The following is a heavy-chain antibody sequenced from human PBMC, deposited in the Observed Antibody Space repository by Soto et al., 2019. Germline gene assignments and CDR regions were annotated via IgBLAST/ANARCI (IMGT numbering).Heavy chain of an antibody. J-gene: IGHJ3*02. CDR3: ARHTRRGYIYAFDI. CDR2: IYYSGST. V-gene: IGHV4-59*08. CDR1: GGSISSYY. Sequence: SETLSLTCTVSGGSISSYYWSWIRQPPGKGLEWIGYIYYSGSTNYNPSLKSRVTISVDTSKNQFSLKLSSVTAADTAVYYCARHTRRGYIYAFDIWGQGTMVTVSS. D-gene: IGHD2-2*01.